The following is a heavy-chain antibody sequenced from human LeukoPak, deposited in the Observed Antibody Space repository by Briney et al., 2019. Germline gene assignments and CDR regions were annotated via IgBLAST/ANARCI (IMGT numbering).Heavy chain of an antibody. D-gene: IGHD6-13*01. V-gene: IGHV1-2*02. Sequence: ASVKVSCKASGYTFTGYYMHWVRQAPGQGFEWMGWINPNSGGTNYAQKFQGRVTMTRDTSISTAYMELSRLRSDDTAVYYCATVTSSSWGNWYDPWGQGTLVTVSS. J-gene: IGHJ5*02. CDR3: ATVTSSSWGNWYDP. CDR1: GYTFTGYY. CDR2: INPNSGGT.